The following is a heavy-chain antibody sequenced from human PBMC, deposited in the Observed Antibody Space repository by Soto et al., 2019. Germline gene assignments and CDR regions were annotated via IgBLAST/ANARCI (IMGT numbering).Heavy chain of an antibody. J-gene: IGHJ6*02. CDR3: AYGIPPLVADV. CDR2: IYWDDDK. Sequence: QITLKESGPTLVKPTQTLTLTCTFSGFSLSTSGVGVGWIRQPPGKALEWLALIYWDDDKRYSPSLKSRLTITKDTSKNQVVLTMTNMDPVDTATYCCAYGIPPLVADVWGQGTTVTVSS. D-gene: IGHD1-20*01. CDR1: GFSLSTSGVG. V-gene: IGHV2-5*02.